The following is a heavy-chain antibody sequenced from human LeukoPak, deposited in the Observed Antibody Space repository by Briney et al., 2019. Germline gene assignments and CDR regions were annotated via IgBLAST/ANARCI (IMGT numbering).Heavy chain of an antibody. CDR2: IYYSGST. CDR3: ARDSSGWTRSGYYFDY. J-gene: IGHJ4*02. Sequence: SETQSLTCTVSGGSISSYYWSWIRQPPGKGLEWIGYIYYSGSTNYNPSLKSRVTISVDTSKNQFSLKLSSVTAADTAVYYCARDSSGWTRSGYYFDYWGQGTLVTVSS. D-gene: IGHD6-19*01. CDR1: GGSISSYY. V-gene: IGHV4-59*01.